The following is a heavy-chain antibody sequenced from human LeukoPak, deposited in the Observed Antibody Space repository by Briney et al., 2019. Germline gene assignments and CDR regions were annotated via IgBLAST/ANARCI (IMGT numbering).Heavy chain of an antibody. D-gene: IGHD2-21*02. J-gene: IGHJ3*02. Sequence: GRSLRLSCTASGFTFSSYGMHWVRQAPGKGLEWVAVIWYDGSNKYYADSVKGRITISRDNAKNTLYLQMNSLRAEDTAVYYCARGAYCSGNCPGAFDIWGQGTMVTVSS. CDR3: ARGAYCSGNCPGAFDI. CDR2: IWYDGSNK. CDR1: GFTFSSYG. V-gene: IGHV3-33*01.